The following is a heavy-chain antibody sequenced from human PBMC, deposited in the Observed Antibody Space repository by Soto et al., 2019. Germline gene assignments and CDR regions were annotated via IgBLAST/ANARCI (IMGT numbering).Heavy chain of an antibody. J-gene: IGHJ6*02. CDR2: INPSGGST. D-gene: IGHD2-8*01. CDR1: GYTFTSYY. V-gene: IGHV1-46*01. CDR3: ARVCYVALAYYCMDV. Sequence: ASVKVSCKASGYTFTSYYMHWVRQPPGQGLEWMGIINPSGGSTSYAQKFQGRVTMTRDTSTSTVYMELSSLRSEDTAVYYCARVCYVALAYYCMDVWGQGTTVTVS.